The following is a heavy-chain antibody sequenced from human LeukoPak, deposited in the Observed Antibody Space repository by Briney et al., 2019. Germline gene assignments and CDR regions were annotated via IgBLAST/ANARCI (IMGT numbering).Heavy chain of an antibody. CDR2: INHSGST. CDR1: GGSFSGYY. J-gene: IGHJ4*02. CDR3: ARGRAAGLMLLFISYFDY. D-gene: IGHD2-21*01. Sequence: SSETLSLTCAVYGGSFSGYYWSWIRQPPGKGLEWIGEINHSGSTNYNPSLKSRVTISVDTSKNQFSLKLSSVTAADTAVYYCARGRAAGLMLLFISYFDYWGQGTLVTVSS. V-gene: IGHV4-34*01.